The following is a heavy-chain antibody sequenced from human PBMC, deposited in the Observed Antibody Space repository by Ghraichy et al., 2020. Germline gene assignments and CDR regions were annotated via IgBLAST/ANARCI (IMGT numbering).Heavy chain of an antibody. CDR3: AREVPGWYFDY. V-gene: IGHV4-59*01. D-gene: IGHD3-10*01. J-gene: IGHJ4*02. Sequence: SETLSLTCTVSGGSISTYYWSWIRQTPGKGLEWIGYMYYSGSPNYNPSLKSRVTISVDTSKNQFSLKLTSVIAADTAVYYCAREVPGWYFDYWGQGSLVTVSS. CDR1: GGSISTYY. CDR2: MYYSGSP.